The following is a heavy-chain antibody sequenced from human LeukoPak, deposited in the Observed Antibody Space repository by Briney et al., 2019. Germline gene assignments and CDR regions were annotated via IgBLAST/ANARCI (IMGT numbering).Heavy chain of an antibody. CDR1: GGSISNYY. CDR2: IYYTGRT. CDR3: ARHGDGGLHY. V-gene: IGHV4-59*08. D-gene: IGHD2-15*01. J-gene: IGHJ4*02. Sequence: PSETLSLTCTVSGGSISNYYWSWIRQPPGKGLEYIGYIYYTGRTNYSPSLKSRVTISLDTSKNQFSLKLSSVTAADTAVYYCARHGDGGLHYWGQGTLVTVSS.